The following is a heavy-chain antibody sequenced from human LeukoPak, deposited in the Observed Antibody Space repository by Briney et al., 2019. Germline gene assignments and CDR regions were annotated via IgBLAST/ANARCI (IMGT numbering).Heavy chain of an antibody. Sequence: GGSLRLSCAASGFTVSSNYMSWVRQAPGKGLEWVSVIYSGGSTYYADSVKGRFTISRDNSKNTLYLQMNSLRAEDTAVYYCATNGGGNSVPGDYWGQGTLVTVSS. CDR1: GFTVSSNY. CDR2: IYSGGST. J-gene: IGHJ4*02. V-gene: IGHV3-53*01. CDR3: ATNGGGNSVPGDY. D-gene: IGHD4-23*01.